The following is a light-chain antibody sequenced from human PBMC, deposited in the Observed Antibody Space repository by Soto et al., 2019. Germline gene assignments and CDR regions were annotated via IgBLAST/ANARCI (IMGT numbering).Light chain of an antibody. Sequence: EIVMTQSPATLSVSPGERATLSCRASQSVSSNLAWYQQKPGQAPRLLIYGASTRATGIPARFSGSGSGTEVPLTLSSLQSEDFAVYYCQQYNNWPLTFGGGTKVEI. J-gene: IGKJ4*01. CDR1: QSVSSN. V-gene: IGKV3-15*01. CDR2: GAS. CDR3: QQYNNWPLT.